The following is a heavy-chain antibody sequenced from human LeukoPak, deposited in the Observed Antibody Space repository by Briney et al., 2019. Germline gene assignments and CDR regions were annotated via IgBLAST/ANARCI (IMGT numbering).Heavy chain of an antibody. CDR2: IYHSGST. Sequence: KPSETLSLTCTVSDDSISDYYRGWIRQPPGKGLEWIRYIYHSGSTYYNPSLKSRVTISVDRSKNQFSLKLSSVTAADTAVYYCARVCGTSCYSYWYFDLWGRGTLVSVSS. CDR1: DDSISDYY. V-gene: IGHV4-59*12. J-gene: IGHJ2*01. CDR3: ARVCGTSCYSYWYFDL. D-gene: IGHD2-2*01.